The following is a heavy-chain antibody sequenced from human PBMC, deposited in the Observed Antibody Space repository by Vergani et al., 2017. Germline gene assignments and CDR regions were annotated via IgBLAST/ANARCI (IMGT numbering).Heavy chain of an antibody. CDR3: ARNTTYTDS. V-gene: IGHV5-51*03. D-gene: IGHD1-1*01. CDR1: EYSFGNYW. J-gene: IGHJ4*02. CDR2: IYPADSDT. Sequence: EVELVQSGPEMRKPGESLKISCKGSEYSFGNYWIGWVRQMPGKGLEWMGIIYPADSDTRYSPSFQGQVTISADKSISTAFLQWDSLTASDTALYYCARNTTYTDSWGQGTLVTVSS.